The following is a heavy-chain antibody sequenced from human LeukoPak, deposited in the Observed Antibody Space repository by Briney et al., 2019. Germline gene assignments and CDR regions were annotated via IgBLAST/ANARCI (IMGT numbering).Heavy chain of an antibody. V-gene: IGHV3-30*04. CDR3: ARDCWERTWCYYDSSGYYYCPGDY. J-gene: IGHJ4*02. Sequence: PGRSLRLSCAASGFTFSSYAMHWVRQAPGKGLEWVAVVSYDGRNKYYADSVKGRFTISRDNSKNTLYLQMNSLRAEDTAVYYCARDCWERTWCYYDSSGYYYCPGDYWGQGTLVTVSS. CDR2: VSYDGRNK. D-gene: IGHD3-22*01. CDR1: GFTFSSYA.